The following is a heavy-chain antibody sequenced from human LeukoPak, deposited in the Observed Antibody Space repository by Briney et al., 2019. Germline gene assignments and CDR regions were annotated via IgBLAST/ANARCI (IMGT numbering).Heavy chain of an antibody. CDR3: AKRGSAISFFDP. Sequence: TGGSLRLSCAASGFTFSNYGMYWVRQAPGKGLEWVSGLSGSGDITYYTDSVKGRFTISRDNSKNTLYLEMNNLRAEDTALYYCAKRGSAISFFDPWGQGTLVTVSS. CDR2: LSGSGDIT. V-gene: IGHV3-23*01. CDR1: GFTFSNYG. J-gene: IGHJ5*02. D-gene: IGHD2/OR15-2a*01.